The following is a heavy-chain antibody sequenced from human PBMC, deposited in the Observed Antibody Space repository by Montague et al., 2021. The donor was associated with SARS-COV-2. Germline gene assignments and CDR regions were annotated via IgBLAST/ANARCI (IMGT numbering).Heavy chain of an antibody. J-gene: IGHJ4*02. V-gene: IGHV3-30*18. Sequence: SLRLSCAASGFTFSSYGMHWVRQAPGKGLEWVAVMSYDGSNKYYADSVKGRFTISRDNSKNTLYLQMNSLRAEDTAVYYCAKDLHIVVVTALDYWGQGTLVTVSS. D-gene: IGHD2-21*02. CDR3: AKDLHIVVVTALDY. CDR2: MSYDGSNK. CDR1: GFTFSSYG.